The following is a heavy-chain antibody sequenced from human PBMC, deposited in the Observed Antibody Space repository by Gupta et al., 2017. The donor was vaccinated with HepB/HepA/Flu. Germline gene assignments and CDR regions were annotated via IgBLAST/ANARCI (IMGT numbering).Heavy chain of an antibody. V-gene: IGHV1-69*01. CDR1: GGTFSSYA. Sequence: QVQLVQSGAEVKKPGSSVKVSCKASGGTFSSYAIRWVRQAPGQGLEWMGGIIPIFGTANYAPKFQGRVTITADESTSTAYMELSSLRSEDTAVYYCARGTEKYQLLYLEGFWSGDKGLYLWGQGTLVTVSS. D-gene: IGHD2-2*02. CDR2: IIPIFGTA. CDR3: ARGTEKYQLLYLEGFWSGDKGLYL. J-gene: IGHJ4*02.